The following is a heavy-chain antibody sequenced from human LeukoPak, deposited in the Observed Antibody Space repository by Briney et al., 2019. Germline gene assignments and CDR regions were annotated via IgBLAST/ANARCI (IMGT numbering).Heavy chain of an antibody. Sequence: GGSLRLSCAASGFTFSSYAMSWVRQAPGKGLEWVSAISGSGGSTYYADSVKGRFTISRDNSKNSLYLQMNSLRAEDTAVYYCARIEVGVDAFDIWGQGTMVTVSS. V-gene: IGHV3-23*01. D-gene: IGHD2-8*01. CDR3: ARIEVGVDAFDI. CDR1: GFTFSSYA. J-gene: IGHJ3*02. CDR2: ISGSGGST.